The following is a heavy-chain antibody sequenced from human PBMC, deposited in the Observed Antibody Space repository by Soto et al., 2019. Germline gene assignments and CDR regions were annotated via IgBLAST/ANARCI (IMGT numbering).Heavy chain of an antibody. CDR1: GYTFTSYA. J-gene: IGHJ3*02. CDR3: ARDVYELRGYGFLGAFDI. V-gene: IGHV1-3*01. D-gene: IGHD5-18*01. CDR2: INAGNGNT. Sequence: ASVKVSCKASGYTFTSYAMHWVRQAPGQRLEWMGWINAGNGNTKYSQKFQGRVTITRDTSASTAYMELSSLRSEDTAVYYCARDVYELRGYGFLGAFDIWGQGTMVTVSS.